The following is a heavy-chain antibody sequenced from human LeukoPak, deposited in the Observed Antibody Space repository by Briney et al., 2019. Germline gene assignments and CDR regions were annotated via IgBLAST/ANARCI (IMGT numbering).Heavy chain of an antibody. CDR2: IFPGDSDT. Sequence: GESLKISCQGSGYSFTNYWIGWVRQMPGKGLEWMGIIFPGDSDTRYSPSLQGQVTISADKSITTTFLQWSSLKASDTAMYYCARPQRPATTGGFDIWGQGTLVIVSS. D-gene: IGHD5-12*01. V-gene: IGHV5-51*01. CDR1: GYSFTNYW. J-gene: IGHJ3*02. CDR3: ARPQRPATTGGFDI.